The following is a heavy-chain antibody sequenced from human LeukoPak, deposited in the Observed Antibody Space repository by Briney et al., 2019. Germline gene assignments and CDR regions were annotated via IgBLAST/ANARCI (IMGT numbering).Heavy chain of an antibody. CDR2: ISSSSSYI. V-gene: IGHV3-21*01. CDR3: AKDRLGLPQTYFDY. J-gene: IGHJ4*02. Sequence: GGSLRLSCAASGFTFSSYSMNWVRQAPGKGLEWVSSISSSSSYIYYADSVKGRFTISRDNSKKTLYLQMNSLRAEDTAVYYCAKDRLGLPQTYFDYWGQGTLVTVSS. CDR1: GFTFSSYS. D-gene: IGHD3-16*01.